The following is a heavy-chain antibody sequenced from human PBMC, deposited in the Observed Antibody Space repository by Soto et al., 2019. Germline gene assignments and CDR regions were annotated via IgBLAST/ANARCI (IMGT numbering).Heavy chain of an antibody. CDR2: INSDGSST. CDR1: GFTFGSYG. V-gene: IGHV3-74*01. J-gene: IGHJ4*02. CDR3: ARSSSSSWYALDY. Sequence: GGSLRLSCAASGFTFGSYGCNGFPQAPGKGLVWVSRINSDGSSTSYADSVKGRFTISRDNAKNTLYLQMNSLRAEDTAVYYCARSSSSSWYALDYWGQGTLVTVSS. D-gene: IGHD6-13*01.